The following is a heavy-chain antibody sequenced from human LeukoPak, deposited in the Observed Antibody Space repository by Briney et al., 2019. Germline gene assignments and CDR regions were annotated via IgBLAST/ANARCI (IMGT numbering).Heavy chain of an antibody. CDR3: ARQLYSDSSA. Sequence: SETLSLTCDVSDFSIITTYYWGWIRQPPGKGLEWIGNVFHSGSTYYNPFLKSRVTISVDKSKNQFSLKLRSVTAADTAVYYCARQLYSDSSAWGQGTMVTVSS. J-gene: IGHJ3*01. CDR1: DFSIITTYY. CDR2: VFHSGST. D-gene: IGHD3-22*01. V-gene: IGHV4-38-2*01.